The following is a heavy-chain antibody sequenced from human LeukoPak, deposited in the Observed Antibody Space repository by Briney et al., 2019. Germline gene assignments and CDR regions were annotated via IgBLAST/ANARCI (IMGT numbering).Heavy chain of an antibody. J-gene: IGHJ4*02. V-gene: IGHV4-39*01. D-gene: IGHD6-13*01. CDR3: ARASIAAAGTGHFDY. CDR1: GGPISYSSSY. Sequence: SETLSLTCTVSGGPISYSSSYWGWIRLPPGKGLEWIGSIYYSGSTYYNSSLKSRVTISIDTSKNQFSLKLRSVTAADTAVYYCARASIAAAGTGHFDYWGQGNLVTVSS. CDR2: IYYSGST.